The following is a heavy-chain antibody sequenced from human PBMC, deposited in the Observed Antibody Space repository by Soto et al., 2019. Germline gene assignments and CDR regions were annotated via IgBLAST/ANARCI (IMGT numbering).Heavy chain of an antibody. J-gene: IGHJ6*02. CDR1: GGTFSSYA. D-gene: IGHD6-19*01. CDR3: ARDDGAVAAEYYYYYYGMDV. CDR2: IIPIFGTA. Sequence: SVKFSCKASGGTFSSYAISWVRQAPGQGLDWMGGIIPIFGTANDAQKFQGRVTITADESTSTAYMELSSLRSEDTAVYYCARDDGAVAAEYYYYYYGMDVWGQGTTVTVSS. V-gene: IGHV1-69*13.